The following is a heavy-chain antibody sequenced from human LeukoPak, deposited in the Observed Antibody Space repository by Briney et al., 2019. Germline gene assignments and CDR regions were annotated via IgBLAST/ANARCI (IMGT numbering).Heavy chain of an antibody. Sequence: PSETLSLTCTVSGGSISSSSYYWGWIRQPPGKGLEWIGSIYYSGSTYYNPSLKSRVTISVDTSKNQFSLKLSSVTAADTAVYYCARGRLQNDYWGQGTLVTVSS. D-gene: IGHD2-21*02. V-gene: IGHV4-39*01. CDR2: IYYSGST. CDR3: ARGRLQNDY. CDR1: GGSISSSSYY. J-gene: IGHJ4*02.